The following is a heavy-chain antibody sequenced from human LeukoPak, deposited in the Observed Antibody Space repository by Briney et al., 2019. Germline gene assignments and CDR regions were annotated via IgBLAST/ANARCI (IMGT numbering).Heavy chain of an antibody. CDR2: INPNSGGT. J-gene: IGHJ5*02. D-gene: IGHD4-17*01. V-gene: IGHV1-2*02. Sequence: ASVKVSCKASGYTFTGYYMHWVRQAPGQGLEWMGWINPNSGGTNYAQKFQGRVTMTRDTSIGTAYMELSRLRSDDTAVYYCARVPDDYGDYNWFDPWGQGTLVTVSS. CDR3: ARVPDDYGDYNWFDP. CDR1: GYTFTGYY.